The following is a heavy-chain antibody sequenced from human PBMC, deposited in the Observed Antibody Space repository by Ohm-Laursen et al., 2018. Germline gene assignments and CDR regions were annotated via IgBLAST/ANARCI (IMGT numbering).Heavy chain of an antibody. CDR2: ISANGVTT. J-gene: IGHJ4*02. V-gene: IGHV3-23*01. CDR1: GFTFSSYA. Sequence: SLRLSCAASGFTFSSYAMSWVRQPPGKGLEWVSTISANGVTTWYADSVKGRFTISRDNSKNTLYLQMNSLRAEDTAVYYCARGQAYWGQGTLVTVSS. CDR3: ARGQAY.